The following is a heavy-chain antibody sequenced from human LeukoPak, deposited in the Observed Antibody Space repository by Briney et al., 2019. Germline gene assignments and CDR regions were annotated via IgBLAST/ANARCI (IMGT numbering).Heavy chain of an antibody. V-gene: IGHV1-46*01. CDR3: ARETRDGYNYVGIYFDY. J-gene: IGHJ4*02. D-gene: IGHD5-24*01. CDR2: INPSGGST. Sequence: ASVKVSCKASGYTFTSYYMHWVRQAPGQGLEWTGIINPSGGSTSYAQKFQGRVTMTRDTSTSTVYMELSSLRSEDTAVYYCARETRDGYNYVGIYFDYWGQGTLVTVSS. CDR1: GYTFTSYY.